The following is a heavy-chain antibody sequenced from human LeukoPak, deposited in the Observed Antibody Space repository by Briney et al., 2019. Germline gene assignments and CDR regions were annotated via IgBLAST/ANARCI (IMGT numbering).Heavy chain of an antibody. Sequence: GGSLRLSCAASVFTFSSYAMSWVRQASGKGLEWVSGICGSGDNTYYAESVKGRFTISRDNSKNTLYVQVNSLGTEDTAAYYCAKGSYYDSSGSFYFDYWGQGTMVTVSS. V-gene: IGHV3-23*01. CDR3: AKGSYYDSSGSFYFDY. CDR1: VFTFSSYA. D-gene: IGHD3-22*01. CDR2: ICGSGDNT. J-gene: IGHJ4*02.